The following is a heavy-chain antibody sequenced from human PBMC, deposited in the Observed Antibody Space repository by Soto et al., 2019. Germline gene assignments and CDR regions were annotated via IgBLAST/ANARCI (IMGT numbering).Heavy chain of an antibody. Sequence: SETLSLTCTVSGGSISSGGYYWSWIRQHPGKGLEWIGYIYYSGSTYYNPSLKSRVTISVDTSKNQFSLKLSSVTAADTAVYYCARVSIAKATSKNSSSSDYYYYGMDVWGQGTTVTVSS. CDR1: GGSISSGGYY. CDR2: IYYSGST. V-gene: IGHV4-31*03. D-gene: IGHD6-6*01. J-gene: IGHJ6*02. CDR3: ARVSIAKATSKNSSSSDYYYYGMDV.